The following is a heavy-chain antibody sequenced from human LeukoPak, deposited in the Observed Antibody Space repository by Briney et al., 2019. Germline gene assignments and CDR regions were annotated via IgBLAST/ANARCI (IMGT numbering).Heavy chain of an antibody. D-gene: IGHD5-12*01. CDR1: GGTFSSYA. V-gene: IGHV1-69*05. CDR3: AREAGGLDIVATISWFDP. Sequence: SVKVSCKASGGTFSSYAISWVRQAPGQGLEWMGGIIPIFGTANYAQKFQGRVTITTDESTSTACMELSSLRSEDTAVYYCAREAGGLDIVATISWFDPWGQRTLVTVSS. CDR2: IIPIFGTA. J-gene: IGHJ5*02.